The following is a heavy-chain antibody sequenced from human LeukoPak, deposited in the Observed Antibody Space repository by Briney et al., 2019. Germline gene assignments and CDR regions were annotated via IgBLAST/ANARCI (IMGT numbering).Heavy chain of an antibody. Sequence: ASVKVSCKASGYTFTSYGINWVRQAPGQGLEWMGWINAYNGNRHYAQKLQGRITMTTDTSTSTVYMELRSLRSDDTAVYYCARDDRSVDTAMSFQHWGQGTLVTVSS. V-gene: IGHV1-18*01. D-gene: IGHD5-18*01. J-gene: IGHJ1*01. CDR1: GYTFTSYG. CDR2: INAYNGNR. CDR3: ARDDRSVDTAMSFQH.